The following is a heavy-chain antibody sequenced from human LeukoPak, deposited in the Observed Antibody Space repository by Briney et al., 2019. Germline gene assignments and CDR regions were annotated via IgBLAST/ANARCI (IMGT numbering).Heavy chain of an antibody. CDR2: INWDGATT. V-gene: IGHV3-20*04. Sequence: SGESLRLSCLGSGFTFEEYGFSWLRQAPGKGLALLSGINWDGATTAYGDSVKARFIISRDNAKDSLYLQMNSLRDNDTAMYYCVRSAGTPVPYFFDDWGQGTLVTVSS. CDR1: GFTFEEYG. J-gene: IGHJ4*02. D-gene: IGHD3-10*01. CDR3: VRSAGTPVPYFFDD.